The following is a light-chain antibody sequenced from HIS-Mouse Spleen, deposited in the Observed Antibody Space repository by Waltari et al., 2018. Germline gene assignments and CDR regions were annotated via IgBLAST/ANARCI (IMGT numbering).Light chain of an antibody. J-gene: IGLJ2*01. CDR3: YSKDSSGNHRV. CDR2: EDS. Sequence: YELTQPPSVSVSPGQTARITCSGDALPKKYANWYQQKSGQAPVLVIYEDSKRPSGIPERFSGSSSGTMATLTISGAQVEDEADYYCYSKDSSGNHRVFGGGTKLTVL. CDR1: ALPKKY. V-gene: IGLV3-10*01.